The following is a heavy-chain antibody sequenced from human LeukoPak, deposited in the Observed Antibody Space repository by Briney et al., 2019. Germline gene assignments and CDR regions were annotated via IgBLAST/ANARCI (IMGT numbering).Heavy chain of an antibody. CDR2: ISGSGGST. V-gene: IGHV3-23*01. D-gene: IGHD6-19*01. J-gene: IGHJ5*02. CDR1: GFTFSSYA. Sequence: GGSLRLSCAPSGFTFSSYAMSWVRQAPGKGVEWVSAISGSGGSTYYADSVQGRFTISRDNSKNTLYLQMNSLRAEDTAVYYCAKDLGYSSGWYPYNWFDPWGQGTLVTVSS. CDR3: AKDLGYSSGWYPYNWFDP.